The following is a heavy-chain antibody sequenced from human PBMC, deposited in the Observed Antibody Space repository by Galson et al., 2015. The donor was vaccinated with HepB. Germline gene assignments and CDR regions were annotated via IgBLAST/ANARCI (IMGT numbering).Heavy chain of an antibody. CDR3: TYDSSGYYMFRGRFDY. CDR2: IRSKAYGGTT. J-gene: IGHJ4*01. D-gene: IGHD3-22*01. Sequence: SLRLSCAASGFTFGDYAMSWFRQAPGKGLEWVGFIRSKAYGGTTEYAASVKGRFTISRDDSKSIAYLQMNSLKTEDTAVYYCTYDSSGYYMFRGRFDYWGHGTLVTGSS. V-gene: IGHV3-49*03. CDR1: GFTFGDYA.